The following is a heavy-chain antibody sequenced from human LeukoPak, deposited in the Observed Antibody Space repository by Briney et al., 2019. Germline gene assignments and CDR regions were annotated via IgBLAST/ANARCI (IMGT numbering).Heavy chain of an antibody. D-gene: IGHD3-3*01. Sequence: SETLSLTCTVSGGSISSYYWSWIRQPPGKGLEWIGYIYYSGSTNYNPSLKSRVTISVDTSKNQFSLKLSSVTAADTAVYYCARIGARIGGRWSGYIDYXXQGTLVTVSS. J-gene: IGHJ4*02. CDR2: IYYSGST. V-gene: IGHV4-59*01. CDR3: ARIGARIGGRWSGYIDY. CDR1: GGSISSYY.